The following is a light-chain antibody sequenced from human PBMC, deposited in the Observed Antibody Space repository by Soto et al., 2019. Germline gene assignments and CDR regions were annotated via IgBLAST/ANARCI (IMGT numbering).Light chain of an antibody. CDR2: GAS. J-gene: IGKJ1*01. V-gene: IGKV3-20*01. CDR1: QSVSTY. Sequence: IVLTQSPGTLSXSPXEIATLFFRASQSVSTYLAWYQQKPGQAPRLLIYGASTRATGIPDRFSGSGSGTDFTLTISRLEPEDFAVYYCQQYGSSGTFGQGTKVDIK. CDR3: QQYGSSGT.